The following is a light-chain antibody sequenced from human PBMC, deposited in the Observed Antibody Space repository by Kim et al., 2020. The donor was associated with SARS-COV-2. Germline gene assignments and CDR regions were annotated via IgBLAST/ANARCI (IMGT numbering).Light chain of an antibody. CDR2: GAS. CDR3: QQYNSHPLT. J-gene: IGKJ4*01. V-gene: IGKV1-8*01. CDR1: QGVNTY. Sequence: ASTEDRVTITCRTSQGVNTYLAWYQQKSGKPPKLLIFGASTSQSAVPSRFSGSGSGTDFALTISSLQTEDVAIYYCQQYNSHPLTFGEGTKVDIK.